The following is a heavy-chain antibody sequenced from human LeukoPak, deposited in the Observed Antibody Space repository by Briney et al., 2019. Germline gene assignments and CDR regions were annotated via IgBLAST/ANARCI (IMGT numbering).Heavy chain of an antibody. J-gene: IGHJ4*02. CDR3: ARANFLYCSSSTCLFDY. CDR1: GGPFRSYA. V-gene: IGHV1-69*04. CDR2: IIPIFGIA. Sequence: ASVKVSCKASGGPFRSYAISWVRQAPGQGLEWMGRIIPIFGIANYAQKFQGRVTMTRDTSISTAHMEVSRLRSDDTAVYYCARANFLYCSSSTCLFDYWGQGTLVTVSS. D-gene: IGHD2-2*01.